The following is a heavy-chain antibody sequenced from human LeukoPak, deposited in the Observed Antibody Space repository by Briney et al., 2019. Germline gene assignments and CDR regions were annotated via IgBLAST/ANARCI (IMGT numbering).Heavy chain of an antibody. CDR3: ARDESGPAY. V-gene: IGHV3-7*01. D-gene: IGHD3-3*01. CDR1: GFTFSNYW. J-gene: IGHJ4*02. Sequence: GGSLRLSCAASGFTFSNYWMTWVRQAPGKGLEWVANIKEDGSEKYYVDSVKGRFTISRDNAKSSLYLQMNSLRAEDTALYYCARDESGPAYWGQGTLVTVSS. CDR2: IKEDGSEK.